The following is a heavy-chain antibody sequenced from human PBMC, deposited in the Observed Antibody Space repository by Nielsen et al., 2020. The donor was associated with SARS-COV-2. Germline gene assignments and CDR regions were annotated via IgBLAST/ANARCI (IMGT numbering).Heavy chain of an antibody. V-gene: IGHV1-2*02. CDR2: ISPYNGNT. Sequence: ASVKVSCKASGYTFTSYDISWVRQAPGQGLEWMGWISPYNGNTNYAQKFQGRVTMTRDTSISTAYMELSRLRSDDTAVYYCARDSSNYYDSSLGWFDPWGQGTLVTVSS. D-gene: IGHD3-22*01. CDR1: GYTFTSYD. CDR3: ARDSSNYYDSSLGWFDP. J-gene: IGHJ5*02.